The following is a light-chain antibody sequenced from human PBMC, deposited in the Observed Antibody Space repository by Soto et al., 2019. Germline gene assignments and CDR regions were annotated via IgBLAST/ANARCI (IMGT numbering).Light chain of an antibody. V-gene: IGKV3-15*01. CDR2: GAS. CDR1: QSVSSN. J-gene: IGKJ2*01. Sequence: EIVMTQSPATLSVSPGERATLSCRASQSVSSNLAWYQQKPGQSPRLLIYGASTRATGIPARFSGSGSGTEFTLTISSLQSEDFAVYYCQQYGSSLPVTFGQGTKVEIK. CDR3: QQYGSSLPVT.